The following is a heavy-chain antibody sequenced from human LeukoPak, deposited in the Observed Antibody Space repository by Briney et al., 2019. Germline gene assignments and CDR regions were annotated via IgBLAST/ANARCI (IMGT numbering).Heavy chain of an antibody. CDR2: ISYDGSNK. V-gene: IGHV3-30*18. CDR1: GFTFSSYG. J-gene: IGHJ4*02. D-gene: IGHD4-17*01. Sequence: GGSLRLSCAASGFTFSSYGMHWVRQAPGKGLEWVAVISYDGSNKYYADSVKGRFTISRDNSKNTLYLQMNSLRAEDTAVYYCAKESYGDLYFDYWGQGTLVTASA. CDR3: AKESYGDLYFDY.